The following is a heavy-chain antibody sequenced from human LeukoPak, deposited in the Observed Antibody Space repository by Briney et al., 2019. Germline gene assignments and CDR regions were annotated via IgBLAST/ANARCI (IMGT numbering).Heavy chain of an antibody. Sequence: SVKVSCTASGGTFSSYAISWVRQAPGQGLEWMGGIIPIFGTANYAQKFQGRVTITADESTSTAYMELSSLRSEDTAVYYCARGPNYYDSSGYYYVFDYWGQGTLVTVSS. CDR2: IIPIFGTA. CDR3: ARGPNYYDSSGYYYVFDY. J-gene: IGHJ4*02. CDR1: GGTFSSYA. V-gene: IGHV1-69*13. D-gene: IGHD3-22*01.